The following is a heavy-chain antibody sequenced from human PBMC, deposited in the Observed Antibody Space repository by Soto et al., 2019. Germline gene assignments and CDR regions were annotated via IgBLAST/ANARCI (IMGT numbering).Heavy chain of an antibody. CDR2: IYSGGST. J-gene: IGHJ6*03. Sequence: GGSLRLSCAASGFTVSSNYMSWVRQAPGKGLEWVSVIYSGGSTYYADSVKGRFTISRHNSKNTLYLQMNSLRAEDTAVYYCARVTLGATATKRPHYYYYMDVWGKGTTVTVSS. CDR3: ARVTLGATATKRPHYYYYMDV. D-gene: IGHD2-15*01. V-gene: IGHV3-53*04. CDR1: GFTVSSNY.